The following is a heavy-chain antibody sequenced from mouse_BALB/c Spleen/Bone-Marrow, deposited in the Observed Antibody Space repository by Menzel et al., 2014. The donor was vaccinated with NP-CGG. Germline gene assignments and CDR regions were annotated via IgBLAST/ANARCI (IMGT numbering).Heavy chain of an antibody. D-gene: IGHD1-1*01. CDR3: ARAYYYGSSYYVMDY. V-gene: IGHV14-3*02. Sequence: VQLKHSGTELVKPGASVKLSCTASGFNIKDTYMHWVKQRPEQGLEWIGRIDPANGNTRYDPKFQGKATITADTSSNTAYLQLTSLTSEDTAVYYCARAYYYGSSYYVMDYWGQGTSVTVSS. CDR1: GFNIKDTY. CDR2: IDPANGNT. J-gene: IGHJ4*01.